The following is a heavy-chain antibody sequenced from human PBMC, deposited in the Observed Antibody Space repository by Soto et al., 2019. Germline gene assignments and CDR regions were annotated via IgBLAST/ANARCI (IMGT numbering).Heavy chain of an antibody. CDR3: ARDGSGGWIDY. V-gene: IGHV4-31*03. CDR2: IYYSGST. Sequence: NPSETLSLTCTVSGGSISIGGYYWSCIRQHPGKGLEWIGYIYYSGSTYYNPSLKSRVTISVDTSKNQFSLKLSSVTAADTAVYYCARDGSGGWIDYWGQGTLVTVSS. D-gene: IGHD1-26*01. CDR1: GGSISIGGYY. J-gene: IGHJ4*02.